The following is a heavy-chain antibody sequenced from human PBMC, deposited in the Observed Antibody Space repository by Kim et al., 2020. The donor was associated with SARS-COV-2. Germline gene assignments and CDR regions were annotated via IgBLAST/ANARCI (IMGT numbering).Heavy chain of an antibody. J-gene: IGHJ4*02. CDR3: TTVADYDRSGCYAVYYLDD. Sequence: LSLTCAVSGFTFSNDWTSWVCQAPGKGLGCVGRIKSKTDGGTTDYAAPAKGRFTISTDDSKNKLYLQMNSLKTEDTAVYYCTTVADYDRSGCYAVYYLDDWGQGTLVTVSS. CDR1: GFTFSNDW. D-gene: IGHD3-22*01. V-gene: IGHV3-15*01. CDR2: IKSKTDGGTT.